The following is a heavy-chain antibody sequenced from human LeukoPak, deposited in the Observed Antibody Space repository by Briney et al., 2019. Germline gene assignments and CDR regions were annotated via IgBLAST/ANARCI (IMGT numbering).Heavy chain of an antibody. CDR1: GFTFDDYT. CDR2: ISWDGGST. CDR3: AKGVNQLLYAHFDY. V-gene: IGHV3-43*01. D-gene: IGHD2-2*02. J-gene: IGHJ4*02. Sequence: GGSLRLSCAASGFTFDDYTMHWVRQAPGKGLEWVSLISWDGGSTYYADSVKGRFTISRDNSKTSLYLQMNSLRTEDTALYYCAKGVNQLLYAHFDYWGQGTLVTVSS.